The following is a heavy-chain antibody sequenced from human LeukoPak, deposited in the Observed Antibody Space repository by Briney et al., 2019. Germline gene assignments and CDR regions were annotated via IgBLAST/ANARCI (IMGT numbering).Heavy chain of an antibody. CDR2: FVGSAGST. V-gene: IGHV3-23*01. CDR1: GFPFRSNP. Sequence: GGSLRPSGEAPGFPFRSNPMTWFPQAPGKGLDWVSAFVGSAGSTYYADSVKGRFTISRDNSKNTLYLQMNSLRAEDTAVYYCAKDAGRSKGPGFRVDYWGQGTLVTVSS. D-gene: IGHD1-14*01. J-gene: IGHJ4*02. CDR3: AKDAGRSKGPGFRVDY.